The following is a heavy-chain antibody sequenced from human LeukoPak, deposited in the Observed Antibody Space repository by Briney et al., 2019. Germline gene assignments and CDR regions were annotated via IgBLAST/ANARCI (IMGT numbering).Heavy chain of an antibody. CDR2: IYYSGST. D-gene: IGHD6-19*01. Sequence: PSETLSFTCTVSGGSISSSSYYWAWIRQPPGKGLEWIGTIYYSGSTYYNPSLKSRVIISVDTSKNQFSLKLSSVTAADTAVFYCARYSGWVSDYWGQGTLVTVSS. V-gene: IGHV4-39*07. CDR3: ARYSGWVSDY. CDR1: GGSISSSSYY. J-gene: IGHJ4*02.